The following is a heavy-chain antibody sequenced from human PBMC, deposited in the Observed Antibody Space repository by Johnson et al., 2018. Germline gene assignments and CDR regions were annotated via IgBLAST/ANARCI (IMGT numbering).Heavy chain of an antibody. CDR3: AKDRGYHYGLDV. D-gene: IGHD3-16*02. CDR2: ISWRGT. Sequence: VQLVESGGLVIQPGGSLILSCEASTFTFDDYTMHWVRQAPGKGLEWVSLISWRGTYYADSVHGRFTISGDNSKNSLYLQMNSLRTEDTALYYCAKDRGYHYGLDVWGQGTTVIVSS. J-gene: IGHJ6*01. V-gene: IGHV3-43*01. CDR1: TFTFDDYT.